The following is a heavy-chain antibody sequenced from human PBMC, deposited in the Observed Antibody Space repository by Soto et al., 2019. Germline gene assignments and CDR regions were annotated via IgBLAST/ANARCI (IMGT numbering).Heavy chain of an antibody. V-gene: IGHV1-18*04. CDR3: ARGPPSGSFSLTPRY. Sequence: QVQLVQSGPEVKKPGASVKVSCKASGYSFHNFGIIWVRQAPGQGLEWMGWISGQIAKTNYAQKFQGKVTMTTDTCTSTAYMELNTLTSDDTAMYYCARGPPSGSFSLTPRYWGQGTLVTVSS. CDR2: ISGQIAKT. J-gene: IGHJ4*02. CDR1: GYSFHNFG. D-gene: IGHD1-26*01.